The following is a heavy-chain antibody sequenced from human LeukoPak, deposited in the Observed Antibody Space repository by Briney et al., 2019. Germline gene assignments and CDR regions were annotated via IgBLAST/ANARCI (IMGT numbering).Heavy chain of an antibody. Sequence: GGSLRLSCAASGFTFSDYYMHWIRQAPGKGLEWISSLSNSGDITYYVDSVKGRFSISRDNAKRSLYLQMRSLRAGDTAVYYCARKGGIYCNDGCFHDAFDIWGQGTTVTVSS. CDR1: GFTFSDYY. CDR2: LSNSGDIT. D-gene: IGHD2/OR15-2a*01. V-gene: IGHV3-11*04. CDR3: ARKGGIYCNDGCFHDAFDI. J-gene: IGHJ3*02.